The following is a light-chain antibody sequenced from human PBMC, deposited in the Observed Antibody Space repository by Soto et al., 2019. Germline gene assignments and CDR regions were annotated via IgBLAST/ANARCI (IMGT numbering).Light chain of an antibody. V-gene: IGKV1-5*03. CDR2: KAS. CDR3: QKYNSYSEA. CDR1: QTISSW. Sequence: DIQMTQSPSTLSGSVGDRVTITCRASQTISSWLAWYQQKPGKAPKLLIYKASTLKSGVPSRFRGSGSATEFTITISSLQPDDFATYYCQKYNSYSEAFGQGTKV. J-gene: IGKJ1*01.